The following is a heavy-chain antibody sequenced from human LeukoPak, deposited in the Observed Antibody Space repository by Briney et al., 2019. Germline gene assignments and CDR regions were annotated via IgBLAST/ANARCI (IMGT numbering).Heavy chain of an antibody. Sequence: ASVKVSCKASGYTFTGYYMDWVRQAPGQGLEWMGWINPNSGGTNYAQKFQGRVTMARDTSISTAYMELSRLRSDDTAVYYCARESSLSGYSSDAFDIWGQGTMVTVSS. J-gene: IGHJ3*02. D-gene: IGHD3-22*01. CDR2: INPNSGGT. V-gene: IGHV1-2*02. CDR1: GYTFTGYY. CDR3: ARESSLSGYSSDAFDI.